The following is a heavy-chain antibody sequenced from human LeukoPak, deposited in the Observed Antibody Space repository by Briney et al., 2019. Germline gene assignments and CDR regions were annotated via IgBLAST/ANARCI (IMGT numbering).Heavy chain of an antibody. CDR2: ISGSGGST. D-gene: IGHD3-10*01. V-gene: IGHV3-23*01. J-gene: IGHJ4*02. Sequence: PGGSLRLSCAASGFTFSSYGMSWVRQVPGKGLEWVSTISGSGGSTYNADSVKGRFTIPRDDSKNTLYLQMNSLRAEDTAVYYCAKAGDAWGFNSPLGGRFDYWGQGTLVTVSS. CDR3: AKAGDAWGFNSPLGGRFDY. CDR1: GFTFSSYG.